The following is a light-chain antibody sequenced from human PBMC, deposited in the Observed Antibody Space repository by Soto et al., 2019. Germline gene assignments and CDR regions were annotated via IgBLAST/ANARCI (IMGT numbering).Light chain of an antibody. J-gene: IGKJ1*01. Sequence: ESVLTQSPATLSLSPGERATLSCRASQSVSISYLAWYQQKPGQAPRLLIYGASSRATGIPDRFSGSGSGTDFTLTISRLEPEDFAVYYCQQYGNSPLTFGQGTKVDIK. CDR2: GAS. V-gene: IGKV3-20*01. CDR3: QQYGNSPLT. CDR1: QSVSISY.